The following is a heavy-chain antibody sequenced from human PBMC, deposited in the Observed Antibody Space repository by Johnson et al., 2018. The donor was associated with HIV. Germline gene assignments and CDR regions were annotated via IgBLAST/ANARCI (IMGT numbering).Heavy chain of an antibody. J-gene: IGHJ3*02. V-gene: IGHV3-11*04. Sequence: QVQLVESGGGVVKPGESLRLSCAASGFIFSDYYMTWIRQAPGKGLEWISYISSSGATIYYADSVKGRFTISRDNSKSSLYLQMNSLRVEDTAIYYCVRDWEYYYGSGKLDAFDMWGQGTMVTVSS. CDR1: GFIFSDYY. CDR2: ISSSGATI. D-gene: IGHD3-10*01. CDR3: VRDWEYYYGSGKLDAFDM.